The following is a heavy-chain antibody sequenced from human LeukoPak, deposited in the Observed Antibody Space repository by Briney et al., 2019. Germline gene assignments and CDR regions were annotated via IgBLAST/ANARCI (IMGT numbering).Heavy chain of an antibody. Sequence: PSETLSLTCTVSGGSISSHYWSWIRQPPGKGLEWIGYIYYSGSTNYNPSLKSRVTISVDTSKNQFSLKLSSVTAADTAVYYCARAGGDYWGQGTLVNVSS. V-gene: IGHV4-59*11. D-gene: IGHD3-10*01. J-gene: IGHJ4*02. CDR2: IYYSGST. CDR1: GGSISSHY. CDR3: ARAGGDY.